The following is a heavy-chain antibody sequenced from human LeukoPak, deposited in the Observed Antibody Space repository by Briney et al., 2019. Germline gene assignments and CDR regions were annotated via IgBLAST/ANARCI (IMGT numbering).Heavy chain of an antibody. D-gene: IGHD4-17*01. J-gene: IGHJ4*02. CDR2: ISGSGGST. CDR1: GFTFSSYA. V-gene: IGHV3-23*01. CDR3: SKKGQNEDYGKPD. Sequence: GGSLRLSCAASGFTFSSYAMSWVRQAPGKGLERVSAISGSGGSTYYADSVKGRFTISRDNSKNTLYLQMNSLRAEDTAVYYCSKKGQNEDYGKPDWGQGTLVTVSS.